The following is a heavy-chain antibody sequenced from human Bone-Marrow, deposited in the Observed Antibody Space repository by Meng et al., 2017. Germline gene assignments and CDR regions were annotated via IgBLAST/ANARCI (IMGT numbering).Heavy chain of an antibody. J-gene: IGHJ4*02. Sequence: GSLRLSCAVYGGSFSGYYWSWIRQPPGKGLEWIGEINHSGSTNYNPSLKSRVTISVDTSKNQFSLKLSSVTAADTAVYYCARGGRYWGQGTLVTVSS. CDR3: ARGGRY. CDR2: INHSGST. V-gene: IGHV4-34*01. CDR1: GGSFSGYY.